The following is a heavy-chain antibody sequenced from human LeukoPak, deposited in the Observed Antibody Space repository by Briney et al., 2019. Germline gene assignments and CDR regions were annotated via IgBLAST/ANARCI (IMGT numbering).Heavy chain of an antibody. J-gene: IGHJ3*01. CDR3: ARSTTSCLCDAFDV. CDR1: GFTFSSYA. D-gene: IGHD2-2*01. V-gene: IGHV3-30*14. CDR2: ISYDGRNN. Sequence: GTSLRLSCAASGFTFSSYAMHWVRQAPGKGLDWVAVISYDGRNNYYADSVKGRFTISRDNSKNTLYLQMNSLRAEDTAVYYCARSTTSCLCDAFDVWGQGTMVTVSS.